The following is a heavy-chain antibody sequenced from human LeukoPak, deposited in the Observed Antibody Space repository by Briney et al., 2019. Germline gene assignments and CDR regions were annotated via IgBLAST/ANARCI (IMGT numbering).Heavy chain of an antibody. J-gene: IGHJ4*02. CDR1: GGSISSYY. D-gene: IGHD1-1*01. CDR2: IYYTGRT. V-gene: IGHV4-59*08. Sequence: SETLSLTCTVSGGSISSYYWSWIRQPPGKGLERIGYIYYTGRTEYNPSLKSRVTLSVDTSKNQFSLKLNSVTAADAAVYYCARHSLNEGYYFDYWGQGALVTVSS. CDR3: ARHSLNEGYYFDY.